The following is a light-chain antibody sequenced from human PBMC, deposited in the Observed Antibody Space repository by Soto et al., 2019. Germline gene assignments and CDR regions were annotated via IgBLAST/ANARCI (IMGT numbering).Light chain of an antibody. CDR2: LGS. CDR1: QSLLHSNGYTY. Sequence: DIVMTQSPLSLPVTPGEPASISCRSSQSLLHSNGYTYLDWYRQKPGQSPQLLIYLGSNRASGVPDRFSGSGSGTDFTLKISRVEAEDVGVYYCMQALQTPPYTFGQGTKLEIK. J-gene: IGKJ2*01. CDR3: MQALQTPPYT. V-gene: IGKV2-28*01.